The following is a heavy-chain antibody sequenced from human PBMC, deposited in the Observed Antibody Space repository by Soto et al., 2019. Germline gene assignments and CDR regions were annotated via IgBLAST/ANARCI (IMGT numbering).Heavy chain of an antibody. CDR2: ISYDGSNE. V-gene: IGHV3-30-3*01. CDR3: ARARLDTPALDY. J-gene: IGHJ4*02. CDR1: GFTFRSYA. Sequence: QVQLVESGGGVVQPGRSLRLSCAASGFTFRSYAMHWVRQAPGKGLEWVAVISYDGSNEYYADSVKGRFTISRDNSKNTLYLQMNSLRVEDTAVYYCARARLDTPALDYWGQGTLVTVSS. D-gene: IGHD2-2*01.